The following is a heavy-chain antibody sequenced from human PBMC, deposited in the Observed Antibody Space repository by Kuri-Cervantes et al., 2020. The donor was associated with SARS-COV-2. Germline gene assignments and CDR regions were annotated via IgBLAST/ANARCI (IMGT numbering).Heavy chain of an antibody. J-gene: IGHJ6*02. D-gene: IGHD6-6*01. CDR1: GGSISSYY. CDR2: IYYSGST. Sequence: ESLKIPFTVSGGSISSYYWSWIRQPPGKGLEWIGYIYYSGSTNYNPSLKSRVTISVDTSKNQFSLKLSSVTAADTAVYYCARGPVAARPYYYYGMDVWGQGTTVTVSS. V-gene: IGHV4-59*01. CDR3: ARGPVAARPYYYYGMDV.